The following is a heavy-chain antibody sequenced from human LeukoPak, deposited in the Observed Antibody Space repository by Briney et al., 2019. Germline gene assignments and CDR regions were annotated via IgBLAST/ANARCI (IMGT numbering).Heavy chain of an antibody. CDR2: ISWNSGSI. CDR1: GFTFDDYA. CDR3: AKGMSLGKVGDFDY. V-gene: IGHV3-9*01. J-gene: IGHJ4*02. Sequence: GRSLRLSCAASGFTFDDYAMHWVRQAPGKGLEWVSGISWNSGSIGYADSVKGRFTISRDNSKNTLYLQMNSLRAEDTAVYYCAKGMSLGKVGDFDYWGQGTLVTVSS. D-gene: IGHD2-15*01.